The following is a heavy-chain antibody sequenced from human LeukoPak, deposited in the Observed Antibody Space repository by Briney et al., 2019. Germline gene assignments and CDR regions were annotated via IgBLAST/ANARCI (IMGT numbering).Heavy chain of an antibody. CDR3: AKDLGRYRNNFFDY. J-gene: IGHJ4*02. Sequence: PGGSLRLSCAASGFTFSSYEMNWVRQAPGKGLEWVSYISSSGSTIYYADSVKGRFTISRDNAKHSLYLQMNSLRADDTAVYYCAKDLGRYRNNFFDYWGQGNLVTVSS. CDR1: GFTFSSYE. V-gene: IGHV3-48*03. CDR2: ISSSGSTI. D-gene: IGHD1-26*01.